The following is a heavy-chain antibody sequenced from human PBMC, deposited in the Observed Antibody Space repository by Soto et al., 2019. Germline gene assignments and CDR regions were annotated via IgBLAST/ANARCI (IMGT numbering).Heavy chain of an antibody. J-gene: IGHJ4*02. V-gene: IGHV4-61*01. CDR3: ARDFAYFDS. Sequence: SETLSLTCTVSSGSFKSGSYSWSWIRQPPGKGLEWIGYVYHTGRTSYNPSLKSRVSISMDTSENQFSLNLDSVTAADTAVYFCARDFAYFDSWGQGTLVTVSS. CDR2: VYHTGRT. D-gene: IGHD3-3*01. CDR1: SGSFKSGSYS.